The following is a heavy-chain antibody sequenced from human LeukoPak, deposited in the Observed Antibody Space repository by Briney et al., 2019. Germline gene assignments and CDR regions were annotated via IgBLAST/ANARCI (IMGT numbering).Heavy chain of an antibody. V-gene: IGHV1-2*02. J-gene: IGHJ3*02. CDR2: INSNSGGT. D-gene: IGHD3-22*01. Sequence: ASVKVSCKASGYTFTGYYMHWVRQAPGQGLEWMGWINSNSGGTNYAQKFQGRVTMTRDTSISTAYMELSRLRSDDTAVYYCARVTHNYYDSSGYYAFDIWGQGTMVTVSS. CDR3: ARVTHNYYDSSGYYAFDI. CDR1: GYTFTGYY.